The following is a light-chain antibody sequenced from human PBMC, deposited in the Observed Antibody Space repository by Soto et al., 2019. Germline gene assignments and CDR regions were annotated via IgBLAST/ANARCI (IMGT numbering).Light chain of an antibody. CDR3: ASWDDSLNGQGV. CDR2: SEN. V-gene: IGLV1-44*01. Sequence: QSVLTQPPSASGTPGQTVTISCSGSSSNIGSYFVHWYQQVPGTAPKLLIHSENQRPSGVPDRFAGSKSGTSASLAISGLQSGDEADYFCASWDDSLNGQGVFGGGTKLTVL. J-gene: IGLJ3*02. CDR1: SSNIGSYF.